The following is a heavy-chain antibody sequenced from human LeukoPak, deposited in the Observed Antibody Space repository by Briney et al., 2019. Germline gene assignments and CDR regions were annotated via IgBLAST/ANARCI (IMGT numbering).Heavy chain of an antibody. J-gene: IGHJ4*02. Sequence: ASVKVSCKASGYTFSAYYIDWVRQAPGQGLEWMGWINPNSGDTNYAQKFQGRVTMTRDTSISTVYMELSSLRPDDTAVFYCARAAPRFGATSQYWGQGSLVTVSS. V-gene: IGHV1-2*02. D-gene: IGHD1-26*01. CDR3: ARAAPRFGATSQY. CDR1: GYTFSAYY. CDR2: INPNSGDT.